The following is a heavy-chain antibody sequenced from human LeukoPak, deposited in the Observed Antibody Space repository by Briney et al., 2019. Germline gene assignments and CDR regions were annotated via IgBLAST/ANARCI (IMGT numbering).Heavy chain of an antibody. J-gene: IGHJ4*02. V-gene: IGHV3-23*01. CDR2: ISGSGGST. CDR1: GFTFSSYA. D-gene: IGHD6-13*01. CDR3: AKDSGMEQQLEVGTEFDY. Sequence: GGSLRLSCAASGFTFSSYAMSWVRQAPGKGLEWVSAISGSGGSTYYADSVKGRFTISRDNSKNTLYLQMNSLRAEDTAVYYCAKDSGMEQQLEVGTEFDYWGQGTLVTVSS.